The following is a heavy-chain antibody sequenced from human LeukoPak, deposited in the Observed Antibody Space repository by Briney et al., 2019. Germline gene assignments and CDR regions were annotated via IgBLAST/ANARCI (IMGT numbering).Heavy chain of an antibody. Sequence: PGGSLRLSCVGSGFTSIAYALTWARQAPGKGLEWVSSISSSSSYIYYADSVKGRFTISRDNAKNSLYLQMNSLRAEDTAVYYCARGDPYYYDSSGYLDWFDPWGQGTLVTVSS. CDR2: ISSSSSYI. J-gene: IGHJ5*02. CDR3: ARGDPYYYDSSGYLDWFDP. V-gene: IGHV3-21*01. CDR1: GFTSIAYA. D-gene: IGHD3-22*01.